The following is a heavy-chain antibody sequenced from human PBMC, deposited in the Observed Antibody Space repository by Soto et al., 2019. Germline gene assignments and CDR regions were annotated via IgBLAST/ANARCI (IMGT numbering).Heavy chain of an antibody. CDR3: TRSLVIASPNTEPFDR. CDR1: GFIFSDYA. J-gene: IGHJ4*02. D-gene: IGHD3-9*01. CDR2: ISGNGADA. V-gene: IGHV3-23*01. Sequence: EVQLLESGGGLVQRGGSLTLSCAASGFIFSDYAMSWVRQAPGKGLEWVSAISGNGADAYYADSVKGRFTFSRDNSRNTLYLQMRYLRADDTALYYCTRSLVIASPNTEPFDRWGQGTLVTVSS.